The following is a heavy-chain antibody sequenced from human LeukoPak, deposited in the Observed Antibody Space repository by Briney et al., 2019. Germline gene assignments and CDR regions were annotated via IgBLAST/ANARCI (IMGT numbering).Heavy chain of an antibody. D-gene: IGHD2-15*01. CDR2: ISAYYGNT. CDR1: GYTFTSYG. CDR3: ARDRGGCSGGSCYSFPSDY. V-gene: IGHV1-18*01. Sequence: ASVKVSCKASGYTFTSYGISWVRQAPGQGLEWMGWISAYYGNTNYAQKLQGRVTMTTVTSSSTAYMELRSLRSDVTAVYYCARDRGGCSGGSCYSFPSDYWGQGTLVSVSS. J-gene: IGHJ4*02.